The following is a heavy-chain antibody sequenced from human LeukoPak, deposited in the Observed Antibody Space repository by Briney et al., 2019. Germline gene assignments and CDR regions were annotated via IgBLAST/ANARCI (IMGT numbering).Heavy chain of an antibody. J-gene: IGHJ6*03. CDR1: GFTLDDYA. D-gene: IGHD3-16*01. Sequence: GGSLRLSCAASGFTLDDYAMHWVRQAPGEGLEWVSLISWDGGSTYYADSVKGRFTISRDNSKNSLYLQMNSLRAEDTALYYCAKAGDLNYYYMDVWGKGTTVTVSS. CDR3: AKAGDLNYYYMDV. CDR2: ISWDGGST. V-gene: IGHV3-43D*03.